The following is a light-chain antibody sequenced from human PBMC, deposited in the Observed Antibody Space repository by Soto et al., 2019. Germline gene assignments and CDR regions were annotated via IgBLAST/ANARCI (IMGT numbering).Light chain of an antibody. V-gene: IGKV3-20*01. CDR3: QQYTGLPRT. J-gene: IGKJ1*01. CDR2: YAT. CDR1: QTLSINS. Sequence: EIVLTQSPDTLSLSPGERATLFCRASQTLSINSLAWYQQKPGQAPRLLIYYATNRATGIPDRFSGSGSGTDFTLTINRLEPEDFAVYYCQQYTGLPRTFGQGTKVEIK.